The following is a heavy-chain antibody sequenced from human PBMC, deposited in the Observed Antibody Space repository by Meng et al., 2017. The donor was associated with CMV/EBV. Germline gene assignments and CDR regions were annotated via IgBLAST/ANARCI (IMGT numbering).Heavy chain of an antibody. Sequence: QITLKESGPTLVKPTQTLTLTCTFSGFSLSTGGVGVGWIRQPPGKALEWLALIYWDDDKRYSPSLKSRLTITKDTSKTQVVLTVTNMDPVGTATYFCAHISIFGVVNYWGQGTLVTVSS. V-gene: IGHV2-5*02. CDR2: IYWDDDK. D-gene: IGHD3-3*01. J-gene: IGHJ4*02. CDR3: AHISIFGVVNY. CDR1: GFSLSTGGVG.